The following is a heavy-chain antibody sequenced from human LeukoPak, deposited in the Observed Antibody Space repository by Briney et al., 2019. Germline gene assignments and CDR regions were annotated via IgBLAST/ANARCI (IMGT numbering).Heavy chain of an antibody. V-gene: IGHV3-21*01. D-gene: IGHD6-19*01. CDR3: ARDIGVGYYFDY. Sequence: GGSRRLSCEASGFTFRSYWMNWVRQAPGKGLEWVSSISSSSSYIYYADSVKGRFTISRDNAKNSLYLQMNSLRAEDTAVYYCARDIGVGYYFDYWGQGTLVTVSS. CDR2: ISSSSSYI. CDR1: GFTFRSYW. J-gene: IGHJ4*02.